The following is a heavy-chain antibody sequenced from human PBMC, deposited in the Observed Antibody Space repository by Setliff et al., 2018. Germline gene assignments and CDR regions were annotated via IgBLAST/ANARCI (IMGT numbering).Heavy chain of an antibody. CDR2: ISTSNGNT. D-gene: IGHD6-19*01. V-gene: IGHV1-18*01. CDR1: GYTFTSNL. Sequence: ASVKVSCKASGYTFTSNLINWVRQAPGQGLEWMGWISTSNGNTNYAQKLQGRVTMTTDTSTSTAYMELRSLRSDDTAVYYCVRSSAPQVVLAADFDFWGQGTPVTVSS. J-gene: IGHJ4*02. CDR3: VRSSAPQVVLAADFDF.